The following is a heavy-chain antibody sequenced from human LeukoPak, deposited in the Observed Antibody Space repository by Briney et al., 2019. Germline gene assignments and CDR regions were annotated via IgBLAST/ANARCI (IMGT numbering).Heavy chain of an antibody. D-gene: IGHD6-19*01. Sequence: GASVKVSCKASGYTFTGYYMHWVRQAPGQGLEWMGWISAYNGNTNYAQKLQGRVTMTTDTSTSTAYMELRSLRSDDTAVYYCAREVSGYSSGWYEDYWGQGTLVTVSS. J-gene: IGHJ4*02. CDR2: ISAYNGNT. V-gene: IGHV1-18*04. CDR3: AREVSGYSSGWYEDY. CDR1: GYTFTGYY.